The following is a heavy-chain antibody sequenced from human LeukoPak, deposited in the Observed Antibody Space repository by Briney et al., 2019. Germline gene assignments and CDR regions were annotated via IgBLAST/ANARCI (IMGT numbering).Heavy chain of an antibody. Sequence: GGSLRLSCAASGFTFSSYAISWVRQAPGKGLEWVSAISGSGGSTYYADSVKGRFTISRDNSKNTLFLQMNSLRAEDTAVYYCAKIHQETAVTTNFDYWGQGTLVTVSS. CDR2: ISGSGGST. CDR1: GFTFSSYA. J-gene: IGHJ4*02. V-gene: IGHV3-23*01. D-gene: IGHD4-17*01. CDR3: AKIHQETAVTTNFDY.